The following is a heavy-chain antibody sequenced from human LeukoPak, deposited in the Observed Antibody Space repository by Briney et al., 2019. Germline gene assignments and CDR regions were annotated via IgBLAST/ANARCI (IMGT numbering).Heavy chain of an antibody. Sequence: KSSETLSLTCAVSGDSISTNVYYWGWIRQPPGKGLEWIGSSYYSGHTYYNEYLKSRVTLSIDRSKNQFSLRLNSVTAADTAMYYCARVGWPQLKFVFDPWGLGTVVYVSS. V-gene: IGHV4-39*07. CDR3: ARVGWPQLKFVFDP. D-gene: IGHD1-1*01. J-gene: IGHJ5*02. CDR2: SYYSGHT. CDR1: GDSISTNVYY.